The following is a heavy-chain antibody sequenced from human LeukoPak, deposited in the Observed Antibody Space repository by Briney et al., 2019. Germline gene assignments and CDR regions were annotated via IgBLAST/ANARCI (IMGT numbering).Heavy chain of an antibody. CDR3: ARHGTGDASWNNCFHP. J-gene: IGHJ5*02. D-gene: IGHD7-27*01. CDR1: GFTFSSYW. Sequence: GGSLRLSCAASGFTFSSYWMNWVRQAPGKGLVWVSRINSDGSSTSYADSVKGRFTISRDNAKNTLYLQMNSLRAEDTAVYYCARHGTGDASWNNCFHPWGQGTLVTVSS. V-gene: IGHV3-74*01. CDR2: INSDGSST.